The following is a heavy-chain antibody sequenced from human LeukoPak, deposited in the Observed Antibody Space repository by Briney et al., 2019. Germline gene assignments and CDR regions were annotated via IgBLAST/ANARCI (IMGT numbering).Heavy chain of an antibody. CDR3: ARQLGFCSDGSCYFDY. V-gene: IGHV3-23*01. J-gene: IGHJ4*02. CDR2: VSNSGGST. CDR1: GFTFSSYA. D-gene: IGHD2-15*01. Sequence: GGSLRLSCAASGFTFSSYAMSWVRQVPGKGLDWVSAVSNSGGSTYYADSVKGRFSISRDNSKNTLYLQLNTLRAEDTAIYYCARQLGFCSDGSCYFDYWGQGTLITVSS.